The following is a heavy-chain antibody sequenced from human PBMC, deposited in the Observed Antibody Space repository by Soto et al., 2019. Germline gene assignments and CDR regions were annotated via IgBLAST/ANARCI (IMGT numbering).Heavy chain of an antibody. D-gene: IGHD6-6*01. J-gene: IGHJ6*02. V-gene: IGHV4-31*03. CDR3: ARDMAARPQEAGMDV. Sequence: PSETLSLTCTVSGGSISSGGYYWSWIRQHPGKGLEWIGYIYYSGSTYYNPSLKSRVTMSVDTSKNQFSLKLSSVTAADTAVYYCARDMAARPQEAGMDVWGQGTTVT. CDR1: GGSISSGGYY. CDR2: IYYSGST.